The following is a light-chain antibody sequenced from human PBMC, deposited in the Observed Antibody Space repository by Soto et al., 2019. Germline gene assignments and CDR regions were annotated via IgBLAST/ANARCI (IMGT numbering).Light chain of an antibody. J-gene: IGKJ1*01. CDR1: QSVTNSF. CDR2: GAS. Sequence: EIVLAQSPGTLSLSPGERATLSCRASQSVTNSFLAWYQQKPGQAPSLLIYGASRRATGIPDRFTGSGSGTDFTLTISRLEPEDFAVYYCQQYVSSPWAFGQGTKVDI. V-gene: IGKV3-20*01. CDR3: QQYVSSPWA.